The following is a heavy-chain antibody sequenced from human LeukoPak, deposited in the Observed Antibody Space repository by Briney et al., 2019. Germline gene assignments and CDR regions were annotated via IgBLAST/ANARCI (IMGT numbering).Heavy chain of an antibody. Sequence: GGSLRLSCAASGFTFNNYGMHWVRQAPGKGLEWVAVIWYDGSNKYYAESVKGRFTISRDNSKNTLYLQMNSLRVEDTAVYYCARDSGPLVGATGSDYWGQGTLVTVSS. V-gene: IGHV3-33*01. J-gene: IGHJ4*02. CDR3: ARDSGPLVGATGSDY. D-gene: IGHD1-26*01. CDR2: IWYDGSNK. CDR1: GFTFNNYG.